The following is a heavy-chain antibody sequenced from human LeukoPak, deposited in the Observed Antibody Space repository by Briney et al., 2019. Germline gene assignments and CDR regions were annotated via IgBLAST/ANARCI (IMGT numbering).Heavy chain of an antibody. J-gene: IGHJ4*02. V-gene: IGHV4-34*01. D-gene: IGHD2-2*01. CDR3: ARGRTGAAALDF. CDR2: SSHTGST. CDR1: GGSFSGHY. Sequence: SETLSLTCALYGGSFSGHYWTCLRDAPGKGLEWIGESSHTGSTNYHPSLKSRATISVDTSKNQFSLKLTSVSAADTAVYHCARGRTGAAALDFWGPGTLVTVSS.